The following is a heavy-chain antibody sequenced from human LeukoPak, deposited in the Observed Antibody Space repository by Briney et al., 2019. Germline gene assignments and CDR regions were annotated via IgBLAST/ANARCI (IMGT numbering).Heavy chain of an antibody. CDR3: ARDPGYSNSPYYLDY. CDR1: GFTFSSYA. CDR2: ISGSGGST. J-gene: IGHJ4*02. D-gene: IGHD5-12*01. Sequence: GGSLRLSCVASGFTFSSYAMGWVRQAPGKGLEWVSAISGSGGSTYYADSVKGRFSISRDNAKNSLYLQMNSLRAEDTAVFYCARDPGYSNSPYYLDYWGQGTLVTVSS. V-gene: IGHV3-23*01.